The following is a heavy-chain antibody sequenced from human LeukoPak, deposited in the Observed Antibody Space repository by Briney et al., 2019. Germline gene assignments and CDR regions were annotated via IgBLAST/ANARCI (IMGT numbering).Heavy chain of an antibody. CDR2: IWHDGSIE. J-gene: IGHJ4*02. D-gene: IGHD2-8*02. V-gene: IGHV3-33*01. Sequence: GRSLRLSCAASGFTFSGSDMHWVRQAPGKGLKWVAVIWHDGSIESYADSVKGRFTVSRDNSKTTLYLQMNSLRAEDTAVYYCARDLVQYYFDYWGQGTLVTVSS. CDR1: GFTFSGSD. CDR3: ARDLVQYYFDY.